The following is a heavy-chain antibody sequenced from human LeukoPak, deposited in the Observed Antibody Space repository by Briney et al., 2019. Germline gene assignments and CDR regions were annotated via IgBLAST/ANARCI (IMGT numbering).Heavy chain of an antibody. V-gene: IGHV4-39*01. D-gene: IGHD6-19*01. CDR2: IYYSGST. Sequence: SETLSLTCTVSGGSISSSSYYWGWIRQPPGKGLEWIGSIYYSGSTYYNPSLKSRVTISVDTSKNQFSLKLSCVTAADTAVYYCARGYSSGWVDYWGQGTLVTVSS. CDR3: ARGYSSGWVDY. CDR1: GGSISSSSYY. J-gene: IGHJ4*02.